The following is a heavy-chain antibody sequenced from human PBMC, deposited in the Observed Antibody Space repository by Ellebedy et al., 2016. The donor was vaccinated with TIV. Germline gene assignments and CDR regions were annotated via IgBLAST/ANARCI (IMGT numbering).Heavy chain of an antibody. D-gene: IGHD6-19*01. Sequence: GGSLRLSCAASGFTFSSYGMHWVRQAPGKGLEWVAVISYDGSNKYYADSVKGRFTISRDTSKNTLYLQMNSLRAEDTAVYYCAREKKYSSGWYYFDYWGQGTLVTVSS. V-gene: IGHV3-30*03. CDR2: ISYDGSNK. CDR3: AREKKYSSGWYYFDY. J-gene: IGHJ4*02. CDR1: GFTFSSYG.